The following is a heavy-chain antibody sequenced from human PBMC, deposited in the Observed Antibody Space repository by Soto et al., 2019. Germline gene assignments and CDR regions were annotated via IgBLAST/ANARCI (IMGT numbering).Heavy chain of an antibody. CDR3: ASRSHSWAFDI. CDR2: ISGSGSST. J-gene: IGHJ3*02. V-gene: IGHV3-23*01. CDR1: GFTFSSYA. Sequence: EVPLLESGGGLVQPGGSLRLSCAASGFTFSSYAMSWVRQAPGKGLEWVSAISGSGSSTYYADSVKGRFPISRDNSINTLYVRMNSLRAEDTAVYYCASRSHSWAFDIWGQGTMGTVSS. D-gene: IGHD3-10*01.